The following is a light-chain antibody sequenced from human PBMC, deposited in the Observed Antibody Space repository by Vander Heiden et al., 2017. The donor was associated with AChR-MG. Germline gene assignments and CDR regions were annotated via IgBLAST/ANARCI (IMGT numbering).Light chain of an antibody. CDR2: WAS. J-gene: IGKJ1*01. Sequence: IVMTQSPHSLAVSLGEGATIDCTSSQSARNSSNNKNYLAWYQQKPGQPPKLLIYWASSRESGVPDRFSGSGSGTDFTLTSSSLQAEDVAVYCCQQDYTTPRTFGQGTKVEIK. CDR1: QSARNSSNNKNY. V-gene: IGKV4-1*01. CDR3: QQDYTTPRT.